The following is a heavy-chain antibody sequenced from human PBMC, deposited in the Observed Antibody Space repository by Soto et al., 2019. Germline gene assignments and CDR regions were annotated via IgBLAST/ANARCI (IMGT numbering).Heavy chain of an antibody. Sequence: PGGSLRLSCAGSGFTFSSYGMHWVRQAPGKGLEWVAVIWYDGSNKYYADSVKGRFTISRDNSKNTLYLQMNSLRAEDTAVYYCARGVPPWGVPPWGFFDYWGQGTLVTVSS. CDR2: IWYDGSNK. CDR3: ARGVPPWGVPPWGFFDY. V-gene: IGHV3-33*01. CDR1: GFTFSSYG. D-gene: IGHD3-16*01. J-gene: IGHJ4*02.